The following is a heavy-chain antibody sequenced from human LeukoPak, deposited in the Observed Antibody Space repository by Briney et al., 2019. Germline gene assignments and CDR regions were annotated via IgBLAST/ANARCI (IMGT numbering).Heavy chain of an antibody. CDR2: IYTSGST. J-gene: IGHJ4*02. V-gene: IGHV4-4*07. D-gene: IGHD3-22*01. Sequence: SGTLSLTRTVSGGSISSYYWSWIRQPAGKGLEWIGRIYTSGSTNYNPSLKSRVTMSVDTSKNQFSLKLSSVTAADTAVYYCARGMYYYDSSGYRFWGQGTLVTVSS. CDR3: ARGMYYYDSSGYRF. CDR1: GGSISSYY.